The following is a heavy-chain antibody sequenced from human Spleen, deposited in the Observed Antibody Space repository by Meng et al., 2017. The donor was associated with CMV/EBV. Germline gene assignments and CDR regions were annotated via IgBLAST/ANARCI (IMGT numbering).Heavy chain of an antibody. Sequence: GESLKISCAASGFSFSSYGMSWVRQAPGKGLEWVSSIGATAGGTYYADSVKGRFTISRDNAKNSLYLQMNSLRAEDTAVYYCARDFSGSSYYYGMDVWGQGTTVTVSS. CDR3: ARDFSGSSYYYGMDV. V-gene: IGHV3-21*01. CDR1: GFSFSSYG. CDR2: IGATAGGT. D-gene: IGHD6-13*01. J-gene: IGHJ6*02.